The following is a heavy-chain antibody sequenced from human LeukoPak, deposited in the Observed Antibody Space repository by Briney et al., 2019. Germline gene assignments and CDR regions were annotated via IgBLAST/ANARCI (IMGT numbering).Heavy chain of an antibody. D-gene: IGHD2-15*01. V-gene: IGHV4-61*02. CDR3: ARSNCPGGSCYDNRGYFDY. CDR1: GVSIISDN. Sequence: SGTLSLTCTVSGVSIISDNKWWSWIRQLAGKGLEWIGRVYTSGNTNYNPSLKSRVTISVDTSKSQFSLKLSSVTTADTALYYCARSNCPGGSCYDNRGYFDYWGQGTLVTVSS. CDR2: VYTSGNT. J-gene: IGHJ4*02.